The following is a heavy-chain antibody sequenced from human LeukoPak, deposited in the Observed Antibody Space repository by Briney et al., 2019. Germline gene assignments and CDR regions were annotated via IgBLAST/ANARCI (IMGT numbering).Heavy chain of an antibody. CDR3: ARGRLAAAGCWFDP. D-gene: IGHD6-13*01. J-gene: IGHJ5*02. V-gene: IGHV1-8*01. CDR1: GYTFTSYD. CDR2: MNPNSGNT. Sequence: GASVKVSCKASGYTFTSYDINWVRQATGQGLEWMGWMNPNSGNTGYARKFQGRVTMTRNTSISTAYMELSSLRSEDTAVYYCARGRLAAAGCWFDPWGQGTLVTVSS.